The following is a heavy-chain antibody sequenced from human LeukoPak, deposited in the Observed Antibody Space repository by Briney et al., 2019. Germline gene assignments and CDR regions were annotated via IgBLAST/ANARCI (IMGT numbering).Heavy chain of an antibody. V-gene: IGHV3-23*01. Sequence: PGGSLRLSCAASGFTFSSYAMSWVRQAPGKGLEWVSAISGSGGSTYYADSVKGRFTISRDNSKNTLYLQMNSLRAEDTAVYYCAKGVFSSYGIPKVVDYWGQGTLVTVSS. CDR2: ISGSGGST. CDR3: AKGVFSSYGIPKVVDY. J-gene: IGHJ4*02. D-gene: IGHD5-18*01. CDR1: GFTFSSYA.